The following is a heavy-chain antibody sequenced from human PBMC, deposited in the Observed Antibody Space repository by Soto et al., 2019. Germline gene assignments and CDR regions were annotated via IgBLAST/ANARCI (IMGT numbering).Heavy chain of an antibody. V-gene: IGHV1-18*01. Sequence: QVQLVQCGAEVKKPGASVKVSCKASGSTFPSSTVSWVRQAPGQGLEWMGWINAHNGNTKYAQKFQGRLTMTTDTSTGTGYMELRSLRSDDTAIYFCAIADYGDPDYWGQGTLVTVSS. CDR2: INAHNGNT. J-gene: IGHJ4*02. CDR3: AIADYGDPDY. D-gene: IGHD4-17*01. CDR1: GSTFPSST.